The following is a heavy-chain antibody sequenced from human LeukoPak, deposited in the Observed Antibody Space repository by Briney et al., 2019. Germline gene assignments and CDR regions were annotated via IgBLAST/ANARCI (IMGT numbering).Heavy chain of an antibody. J-gene: IGHJ6*02. CDR3: ARGWGGRLLWFGELSYYFGMDV. V-gene: IGHV3-30-3*01. Sequence: GRSLRLSCAASGFTFSDYAMHWVRQAPGKGLEWVAVISYDGSIKYYADSVKGRFTISRDNSKNTLYLQMNSLRAEDTAVYYCARGWGGRLLWFGELSYYFGMDVWGQGTTVTVSS. CDR2: ISYDGSIK. D-gene: IGHD3-10*01. CDR1: GFTFSDYA.